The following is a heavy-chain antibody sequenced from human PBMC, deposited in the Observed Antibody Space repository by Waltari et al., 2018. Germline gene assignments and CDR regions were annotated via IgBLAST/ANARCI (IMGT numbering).Heavy chain of an antibody. J-gene: IGHJ3*02. D-gene: IGHD1-1*01. Sequence: EEQLVESGGGVIQIGGSLRLSCEGSGFSVSDNYMNWVRQGPGKGLEWVSTIDRDGNTYYAESVKGRFATSRGSSRDTVYFEMNSLRPDDTAVYYCASTLHLDGWLDGFDIWGQGTVVTVSS. CDR2: IDRDGNT. CDR1: GFSVSDNY. CDR3: ASTLHLDGWLDGFDI. V-gene: IGHV3-53*01.